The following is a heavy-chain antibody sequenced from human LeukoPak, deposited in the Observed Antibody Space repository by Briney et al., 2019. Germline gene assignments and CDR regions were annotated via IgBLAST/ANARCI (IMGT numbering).Heavy chain of an antibody. V-gene: IGHV1-2*02. CDR3: ARGSIVVVPAASVFDP. J-gene: IGHJ5*02. CDR2: TNPNSGDT. Sequence: GASVKVSCKASGYTLTGYYLHWVRQAPEQGLEGRGGTNPNSGDTNFAQKFQGRVTMTRDTSINTAYMELSRLRSDDTAVYYCARGSIVVVPAASVFDPWGQGTLVTVSS. CDR1: GYTLTGYY. D-gene: IGHD2-2*01.